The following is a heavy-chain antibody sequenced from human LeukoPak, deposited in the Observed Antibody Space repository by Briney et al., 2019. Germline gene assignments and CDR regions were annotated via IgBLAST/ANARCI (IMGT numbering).Heavy chain of an antibody. CDR2: IIPIFGTA. CDR1: GGTFSSYA. D-gene: IGHD1-1*01. V-gene: IGHV1-69*13. CDR3: ARLSVPDDHNPKYNWFDL. Sequence: VKPSCQASGGTFSSYAISWVRPSPGQRLEWMGGIIPIFGTANYAQKFQGRVTISADESTSTAYMEMSSLRSEDTAVYYCARLSVPDDHNPKYNWFDLWGQGTLVTVSS. J-gene: IGHJ5*01.